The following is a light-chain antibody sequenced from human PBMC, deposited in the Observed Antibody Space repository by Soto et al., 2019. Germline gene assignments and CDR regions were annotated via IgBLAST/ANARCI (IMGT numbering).Light chain of an antibody. CDR2: PIS. CDR3: QQSYSTPYT. V-gene: IGKV1-39*01. Sequence: IQMTQSPSSLSASVGDRVTITCRASQRIGTYLNWYQQRPGRAPKLLISPISTLQRGVPSRFSGSGSATDFTLNIIGLQPADFATYYCQQSYSTPYTFGQGTKLEIK. CDR1: QRIGTY. J-gene: IGKJ2*01.